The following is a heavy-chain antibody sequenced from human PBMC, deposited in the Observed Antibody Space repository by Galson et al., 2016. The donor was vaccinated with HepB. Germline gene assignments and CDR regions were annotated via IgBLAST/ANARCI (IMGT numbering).Heavy chain of an antibody. D-gene: IGHD3/OR15-3a*01. Sequence: SVKVSCKASGYTFTNYFIHWVRQAPGQGLEWVGIINPSGGSTSYADKFQGRVTMTRDTTTITVYRESGSLRSEDTAVYYCARLGGGGYGFWTGSLDYWGQGTPVTVSS. J-gene: IGHJ4*02. CDR1: GYTFTNYF. CDR2: INPSGGST. V-gene: IGHV1-46*01. CDR3: ARLGGGGYGFWTGSLDY.